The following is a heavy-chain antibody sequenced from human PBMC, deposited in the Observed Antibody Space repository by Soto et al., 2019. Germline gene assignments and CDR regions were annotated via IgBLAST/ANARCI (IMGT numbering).Heavy chain of an antibody. CDR2: VIPILGMA. V-gene: IGHV1-69*02. D-gene: IGHD2-2*01. CDR1: GGTFSSYS. J-gene: IGHJ5*02. CDR3: ARGGAVVVPGAVDRHNWFDP. Sequence: QVQLVQSGAEVKKPGSSVKVSCEASGGTFSSYSFSWVRQAPGQGLEWMGRVIPILGMANYAQKFQGRVTMTAEKSTSTVYMELSSLRSEDTAVYYCARGGAVVVPGAVDRHNWFDPWGQGPLVTVSS.